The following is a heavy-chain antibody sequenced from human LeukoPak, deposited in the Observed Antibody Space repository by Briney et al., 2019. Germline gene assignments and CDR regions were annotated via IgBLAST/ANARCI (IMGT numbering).Heavy chain of an antibody. CDR3: ARPPRRVAGTGGYFDY. J-gene: IGHJ4*02. CDR1: GYTFTSYG. D-gene: IGHD6-19*01. CDR2: IIPILGIA. V-gene: IGHV1-69*04. Sequence: SVKVSCKASGYTFTSYGISWVRQAPGQGLEWMGRIIPILGIANYAQKFQGRVTITADKSTSTAYMELSSLRSEDTAVYYCARPPRRVAGTGGYFDYWGQGTLVTVSS.